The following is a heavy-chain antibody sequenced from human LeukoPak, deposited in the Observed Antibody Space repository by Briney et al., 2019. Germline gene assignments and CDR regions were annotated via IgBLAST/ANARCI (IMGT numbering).Heavy chain of an antibody. CDR1: GHPISPFC. CDR3: ARGSTRNFYDSSAGFDC. D-gene: IGHD3-22*01. V-gene: IGHV4-59*01. J-gene: IGHJ4*02. Sequence: SETLSLACTVSGHPISPFCWTWLRHPPGKALEWVGNIFYSGSTIYTPPLKSRVTISLDTSKNQFSLRLTSVTAADTAVYYCARGSTRNFYDSSAGFDCWGQGTLLTVSS. CDR2: IFYSGST.